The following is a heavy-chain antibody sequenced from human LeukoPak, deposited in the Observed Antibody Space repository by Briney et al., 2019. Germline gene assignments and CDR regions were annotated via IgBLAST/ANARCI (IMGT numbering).Heavy chain of an antibody. Sequence: SQTLSLTCTVSGGSISSGDYYWSWIRQPPGKGLEWIGYIYSSGSTYYNPSLKSRVTISIDTSRNQFSLKLSSVTAADTAVYFCARAYYCDSRWFDPWGQGTLVTVSS. J-gene: IGHJ5*02. CDR1: GGSISSGDYY. D-gene: IGHD3-22*01. V-gene: IGHV4-30-4*01. CDR2: IYSSGST. CDR3: ARAYYCDSRWFDP.